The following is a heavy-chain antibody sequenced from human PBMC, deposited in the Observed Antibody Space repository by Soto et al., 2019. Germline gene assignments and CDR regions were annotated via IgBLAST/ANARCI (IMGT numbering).Heavy chain of an antibody. Sequence: EVQLVESGGGLVQPGGSLRISCAVSGLTVSSNYINWVRQAPGKGLEWVSVIFGGDSTYYADSVKGSFTISRDNSKNTVFLQMNSLRVEDTAVYYCARGGKKAYFDYWGQGTLVTVSS. CDR1: GLTVSSNY. J-gene: IGHJ4*02. V-gene: IGHV3-66*01. D-gene: IGHD6-13*01. CDR3: ARGGKKAYFDY. CDR2: IFGGDST.